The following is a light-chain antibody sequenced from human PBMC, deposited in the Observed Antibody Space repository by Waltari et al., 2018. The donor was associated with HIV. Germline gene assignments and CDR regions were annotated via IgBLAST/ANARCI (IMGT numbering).Light chain of an antibody. CDR1: ISTIGNNY. Sequence: QSVLTQPPSTSGTPGQRFTISCSGSISTIGNNYVYWYQHLPGTAPKLLIYNNNRRPSGLPDRFSGSKSDTSASLAISGLRSEDEADYYCSTWDDKMSGVIFGGGTKLTVL. CDR2: NNN. J-gene: IGLJ2*01. V-gene: IGLV1-47*01. CDR3: STWDDKMSGVI.